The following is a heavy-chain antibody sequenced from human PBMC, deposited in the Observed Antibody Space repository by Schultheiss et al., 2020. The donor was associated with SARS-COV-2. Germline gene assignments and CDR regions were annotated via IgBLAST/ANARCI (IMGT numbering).Heavy chain of an antibody. D-gene: IGHD3-10*01. CDR1: GGSISRSGYY. CDR3: ARGKWGVGYFDY. V-gene: IGHV4-61*08. CDR2: IYYSGST. J-gene: IGHJ4*02. Sequence: SETLSLTCTVSGGSISRSGYYWGWIRQSPGKGLEWIGYIYYSGSTNYNPSLKSRVTISVDTSKNQFSLTLTSVTAADTAVYFCARGKWGVGYFDYWGQGMLVTVSS.